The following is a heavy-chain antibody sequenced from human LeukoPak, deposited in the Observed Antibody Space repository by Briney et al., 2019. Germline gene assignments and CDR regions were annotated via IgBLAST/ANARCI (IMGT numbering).Heavy chain of an antibody. D-gene: IGHD3-10*01. Sequence: GGSLRLSRAASGFTVSSNYMSWVRQAPGKGLEWVSVIYSGGSTYYADSVKGRFTISRDNSKNTLYLQMNSLRAEDTAVYYCASTQQRITMVRGTTERDYYFDYWGQGTLVTVSS. CDR2: IYSGGST. CDR3: ASTQQRITMVRGTTERDYYFDY. CDR1: GFTVSSNY. V-gene: IGHV3-53*01. J-gene: IGHJ4*02.